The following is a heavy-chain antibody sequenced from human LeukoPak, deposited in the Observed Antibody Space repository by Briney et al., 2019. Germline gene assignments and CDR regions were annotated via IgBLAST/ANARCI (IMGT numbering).Heavy chain of an antibody. V-gene: IGHV1-69*13. CDR1: GGTFSSYA. J-gene: IGHJ4*02. CDR2: IIPIFGTA. Sequence: SVKVSCKASGGTFSSYAISWVRQAPGQGLEWMGGIIPIFGTANYAQKFQGRDTITADESTSTAYMELSSLRSEDTAVYYCARDRGGRDGYNYLFDYWGQGTLVTVSS. D-gene: IGHD5-24*01. CDR3: ARDRGGRDGYNYLFDY.